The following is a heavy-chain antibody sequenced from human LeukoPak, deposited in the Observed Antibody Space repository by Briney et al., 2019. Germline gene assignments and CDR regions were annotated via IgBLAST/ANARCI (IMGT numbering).Heavy chain of an antibody. Sequence: PSETLSLTCTVSGGSISSGGYYWGWIRQPPGKGLEWIGNIYYSGSSNYNPSLKSRVIISTDTSKNQFSLNLNSVTAADTAVYYCARVVYGDSSKDFDYWGQGTLVTVSS. J-gene: IGHJ4*02. V-gene: IGHV4-39*07. CDR2: IYYSGSS. D-gene: IGHD4-17*01. CDR1: GGSISSGGYY. CDR3: ARVVYGDSSKDFDY.